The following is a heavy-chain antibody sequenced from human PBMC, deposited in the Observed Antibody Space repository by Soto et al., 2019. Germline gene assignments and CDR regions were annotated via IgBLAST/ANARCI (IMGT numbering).Heavy chain of an antibody. CDR3: ARVFWSYYDSSGSLGAFDI. D-gene: IGHD3-22*01. Sequence: ETLSLTCTVSGGSISTYYWSWIRQPPGKVPEWIGEIYHSGSTNYNPSLKSRVTISVDKSKNQFSLKLSSVTAADTAVYYCARVFWSYYDSSGSLGAFDIWGQGTMVTVSS. J-gene: IGHJ3*02. V-gene: IGHV4-59*12. CDR1: GGSISTYY. CDR2: IYHSGST.